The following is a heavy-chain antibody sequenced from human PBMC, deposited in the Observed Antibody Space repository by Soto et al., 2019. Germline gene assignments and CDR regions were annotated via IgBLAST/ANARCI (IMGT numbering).Heavy chain of an antibody. J-gene: IGHJ4*02. V-gene: IGHV4-4*02. CDR2: IYHSGST. Sequence: GSGPTLVNPTQTLTLTCTFCGFSLNTRGMCVSWIRQPPGKGLEWIEEIYHSGSTNYNPSLKSRVTISVDKSKNQFSLKLSSVTAADTAVYYCATAAAGTLYFDYWGQGTLVTVSS. CDR1: GFSLNTRGM. CDR3: ATAAAGTLYFDY. D-gene: IGHD6-13*01.